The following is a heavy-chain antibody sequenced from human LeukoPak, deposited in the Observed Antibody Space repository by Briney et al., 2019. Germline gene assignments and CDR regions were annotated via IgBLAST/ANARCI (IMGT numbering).Heavy chain of an antibody. Sequence: GGSLRLSCAASGFTVSCNYMSSVRQAPGKGLEWVSIIYSGGSPFSADSVKGRFTLSRDNSKNTLYLQMNSLRAEDPALHSSARGGIYLNAFDVWGQGTMVTVSS. D-gene: IGHD1-26*01. V-gene: IGHV3-53*01. J-gene: IGHJ3*01. CDR2: IYSGGSP. CDR1: GFTVSCNY. CDR3: ARGGIYLNAFDV.